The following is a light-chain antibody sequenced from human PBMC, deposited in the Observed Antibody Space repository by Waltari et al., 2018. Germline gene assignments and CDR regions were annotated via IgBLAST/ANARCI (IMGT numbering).Light chain of an antibody. J-gene: IGKJ2*01. Sequence: DIVLTQSPGTLSLSPGETATLSCRASQSVSSHYLAWYQQKPGQAPSLLIYAASSRATGVPDRISGSGSGTDFTLTLSRLEPEDFAVYYCQQHGTSPYTFGQGTKLQIK. CDR3: QQHGTSPYT. CDR2: AAS. V-gene: IGKV3-20*01. CDR1: QSVSSHY.